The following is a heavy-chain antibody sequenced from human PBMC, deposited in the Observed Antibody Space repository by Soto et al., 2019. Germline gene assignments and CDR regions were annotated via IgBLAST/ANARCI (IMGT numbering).Heavy chain of an antibody. V-gene: IGHV4-59*01. CDR1: GGSISSYY. J-gene: IGHJ4*02. CDR3: ARVRNYYDSSGYYYFDY. CDR2: IYYSVST. Sequence: SETLSLTCTVSGGSISSYYWSWIRQPPGKGMEWIGYIYYSVSTNYNTSLKSRVTISVETSKNQFSLKLSSVTAADTAVYYCARVRNYYDSSGYYYFDYWGQGTLVTVSS. D-gene: IGHD3-22*01.